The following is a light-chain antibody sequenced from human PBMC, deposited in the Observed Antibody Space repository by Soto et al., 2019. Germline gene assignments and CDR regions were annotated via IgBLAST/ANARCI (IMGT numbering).Light chain of an antibody. J-gene: IGKJ1*01. CDR1: QSVSSSY. Sequence: EIVLTQSPGTLSLSPGERPTVSCRASQSVSSSYLAWYQQKPGQAPRLLIYGASSRATGIPDRFSGSGSGTDSTLTISRLEPEDLAVYYCEQYGSSPVFGQGTKVEIK. CDR2: GAS. V-gene: IGKV3-20*01. CDR3: EQYGSSPV.